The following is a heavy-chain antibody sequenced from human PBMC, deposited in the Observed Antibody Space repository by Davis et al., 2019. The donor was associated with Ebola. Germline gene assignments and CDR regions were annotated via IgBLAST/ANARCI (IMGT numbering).Heavy chain of an antibody. D-gene: IGHD3-22*01. Sequence: MPSETLSLTCAVYGGSFSGYYWSWIRQSPGKGLEWIGEISRRGSTNYNPSLKSRVTISVDTSKNQFSLKLSSVTAADTAVYFCARGPPKYDTSGLDYWGQGTLVTVSS. CDR1: GGSFSGYY. J-gene: IGHJ4*02. V-gene: IGHV4-34*01. CDR3: ARGPPKYDTSGLDY. CDR2: ISRRGST.